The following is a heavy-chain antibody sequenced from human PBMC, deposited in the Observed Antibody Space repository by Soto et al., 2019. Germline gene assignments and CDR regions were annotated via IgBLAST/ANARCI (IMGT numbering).Heavy chain of an antibody. J-gene: IGHJ4*02. V-gene: IGHV4-59*08. CDR3: ARHVRSYASSFDY. D-gene: IGHD1-26*01. CDR2: IYYSGST. CDR1: GGSISSYY. Sequence: PSETLCLTCTVSGGSISSYYWSWIRQPPGKGLEWIGYIYYSGSTNYNPSLKSRVTISVDTSKNQFSLKLSSVTAADTAVYYCARHVRSYASSFDYWGQGTLVTVSS.